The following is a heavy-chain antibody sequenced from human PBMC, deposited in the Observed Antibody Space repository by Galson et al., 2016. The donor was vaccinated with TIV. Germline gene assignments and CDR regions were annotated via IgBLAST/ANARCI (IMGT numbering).Heavy chain of an antibody. J-gene: IGHJ4*02. Sequence: ETLSLTCTVSGYSINSHYFWAWLRQPPGKGLEWIGSFFHPGAVYYNPSLERRVTTSVDTSKTHFSLRLTSVTAADTAIYYCTRHIGGDFGDYVGQGILVTVSS. CDR1: GYSINSHYF. CDR2: FFHPGAV. D-gene: IGHD2-21*02. V-gene: IGHV4-38-2*02. CDR3: TRHIGGDFGDY.